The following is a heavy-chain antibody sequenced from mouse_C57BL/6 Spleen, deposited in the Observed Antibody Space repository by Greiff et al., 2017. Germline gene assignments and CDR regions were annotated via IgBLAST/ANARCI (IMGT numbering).Heavy chain of an antibody. CDR2: IDPSDSET. Sequence: QVQLQQPGAELVRPGSSVKLSCKASGYTFTSYWMHWVKQRPIQGLEWIGNIDPSDSETHYNQKFKDKATLTVDKSSSTAYMQLSSLTSEDSAVYCCARQRLCDSYYFDYWGQGTTLTVSS. J-gene: IGHJ2*01. V-gene: IGHV1-52*01. CDR3: ARQRLCDSYYFDY. CDR1: GYTFTSYW.